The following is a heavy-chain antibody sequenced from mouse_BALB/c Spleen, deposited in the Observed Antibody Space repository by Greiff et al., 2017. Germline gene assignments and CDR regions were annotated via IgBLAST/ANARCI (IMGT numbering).Heavy chain of an antibody. D-gene: IGHD2-4*01. J-gene: IGHJ3*01. Sequence: VQLQQPGAELVRPGASVKLSCKASGYTFTSYWINWVKQRPGQGLEWIGNIYPSDSYTNYNQKFKDKATLTVDKSSSTAYMQLSSPTSEDSAVYYCTRWDYDGGAYWGQGTLVTVSA. V-gene: IGHV1-69*02. CDR3: TRWDYDGGAY. CDR2: IYPSDSYT. CDR1: GYTFTSYW.